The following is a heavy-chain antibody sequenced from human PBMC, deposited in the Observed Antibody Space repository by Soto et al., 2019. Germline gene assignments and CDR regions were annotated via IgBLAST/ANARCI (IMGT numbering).Heavy chain of an antibody. CDR1: GDSVSSNSAA. CDR3: ARDRELILGIAGRQSFRAAFDI. V-gene: IGHV6-1*01. J-gene: IGHJ3*02. D-gene: IGHD6-6*01. CDR2: TYYRSKWYN. Sequence: PSQTLSLTCAISGDSVSSNSAAWNWIRQSPSRGLEWLGRTYYRSKWYNDYAVSVKSRITINPDTSKNQFSLQLNSVTPEDTAVYYCARDRELILGIAGRQSFRAAFDIWGQGTMVTVSS.